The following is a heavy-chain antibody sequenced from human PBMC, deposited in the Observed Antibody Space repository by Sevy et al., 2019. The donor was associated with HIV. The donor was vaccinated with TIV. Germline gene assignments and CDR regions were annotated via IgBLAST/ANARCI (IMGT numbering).Heavy chain of an antibody. CDR1: GYTFTSYG. V-gene: IGHV1-18*01. Sequence: ASVKVSCEASGYTFTSYGIIWVRQAPGQGLEWMGWISAYNGNTNYAQRLQGRVTMNTDTSTSTAYMELTSLRSDDTAVYDCARGPRKYYDSSGYYYPPSYWGQGTLVTVSS. D-gene: IGHD3-22*01. CDR3: ARGPRKYYDSSGYYYPPSY. J-gene: IGHJ4*02. CDR2: ISAYNGNT.